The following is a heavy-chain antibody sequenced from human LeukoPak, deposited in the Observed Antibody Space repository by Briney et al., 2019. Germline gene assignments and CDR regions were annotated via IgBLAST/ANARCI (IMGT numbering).Heavy chain of an antibody. Sequence: ASVKVSCKASGYTFTGYYMHWVRQAPGQGLEWMGWINPNSGGTNYAQKFQGRVTMTRDTSISTAYMELSRLRSDDTAVYYCARAPSIRVTTNFDYWGQGTLVTVSS. CDR2: INPNSGGT. CDR3: ARAPSIRVTTNFDY. D-gene: IGHD5-18*01. V-gene: IGHV1-2*02. J-gene: IGHJ4*02. CDR1: GYTFTGYY.